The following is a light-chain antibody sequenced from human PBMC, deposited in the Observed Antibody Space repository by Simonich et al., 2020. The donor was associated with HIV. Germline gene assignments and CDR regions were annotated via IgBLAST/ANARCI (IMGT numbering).Light chain of an antibody. CDR3: QQYYSTPQT. CDR1: QIILYSSTNKNY. Sequence: DIVMTQSPDSLAVSLGARATINCKSSQIILYSSTNKNYLAWYQQQPGHPPKLLIYWESTRESGVPDRFSGSGSGTDFTLTISSLQAEDVAVYYCQQYYSTPQTFGQGTKVEIK. V-gene: IGKV4-1*01. CDR2: WES. J-gene: IGKJ1*01.